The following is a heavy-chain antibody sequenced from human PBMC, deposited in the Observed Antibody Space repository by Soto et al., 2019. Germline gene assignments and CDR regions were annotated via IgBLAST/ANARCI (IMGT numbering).Heavy chain of an antibody. CDR1: GYTFTSYG. J-gene: IGHJ4*02. Sequence: VKVSCKASGYTFTSYGISWVRQAPGQGLEWMGWISAYNGNTNYAQKLQGRVTMTTDTSTSTAYMELRSLRSDDTAVYYCARHDSSGYYYYFDYWGQGTLVTVSS. CDR3: ARHDSSGYYYYFDY. D-gene: IGHD3-22*01. CDR2: ISAYNGNT. V-gene: IGHV1-18*01.